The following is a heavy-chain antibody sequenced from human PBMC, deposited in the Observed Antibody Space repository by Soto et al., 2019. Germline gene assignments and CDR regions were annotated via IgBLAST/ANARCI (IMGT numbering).Heavy chain of an antibody. CDR2: IYYSGST. CDR3: AREGYSSSSRMRGWFDP. V-gene: IGHV4-39*07. CDR1: GGSISSSSYY. Sequence: SETLSLTCTVSGGSISSSSYYWGWIRQPPGKGLEWIGSIYYSGSTYYNPSLKSRVTISVDTSKNQFSLKLSSVTAADTAVYYCAREGYSSSSRMRGWFDPWGQGALVTVSS. J-gene: IGHJ5*02. D-gene: IGHD6-6*01.